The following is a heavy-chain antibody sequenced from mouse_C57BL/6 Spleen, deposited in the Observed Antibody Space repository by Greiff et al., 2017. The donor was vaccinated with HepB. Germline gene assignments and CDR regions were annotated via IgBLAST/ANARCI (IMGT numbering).Heavy chain of an antibody. V-gene: IGHV1-82*01. Sequence: VQLQQSGPELVKPGASVKISCKASGYAFSSSWMNWVKQRPGKGLEWIGRIYPGDGDTNYNGKFKGKATLTADKSSSTAYMQLSNLTSEDAAVYFCARWKPYCYGSSPLDYWGKGTTLTVAS. CDR2: IYPGDGDT. J-gene: IGHJ2*01. CDR3: ARWKPYCYGSSPLDY. D-gene: IGHD1-1*01. CDR1: GYAFSSSW.